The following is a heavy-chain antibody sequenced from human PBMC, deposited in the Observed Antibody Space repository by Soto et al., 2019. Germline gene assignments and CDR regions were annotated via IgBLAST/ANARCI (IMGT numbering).Heavy chain of an antibody. CDR3: ARVRSIFGVVIMANWFDP. Sequence: SETLSLTCTVSGGSISSGGYYWSWIRQHPGKGLEWIGYIYYSGSTYYNPSLKSRVTISVDTSKNQFSLKLSSVTAADTAVYYCARVRSIFGVVIMANWFDPWGQGTLVTVSS. J-gene: IGHJ5*02. D-gene: IGHD3-3*01. V-gene: IGHV4-31*03. CDR2: IYYSGST. CDR1: GGSISSGGYY.